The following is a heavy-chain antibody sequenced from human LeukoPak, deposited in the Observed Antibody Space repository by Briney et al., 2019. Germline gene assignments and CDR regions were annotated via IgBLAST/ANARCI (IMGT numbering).Heavy chain of an antibody. V-gene: IGHV3-21*01. CDR1: GFTFSSYS. CDR3: ARTGLGLYSFDY. J-gene: IGHJ4*02. CDR2: ISSSSSYI. D-gene: IGHD3/OR15-3a*01. Sequence: GGSLRLSCAASGFTFSSYSMNWVRQAPGKGLEWVSSISSSSSYIYYADSVKGRFTISRDNAKNSVYLQMNSLRLEDTAVYYCARTGLGLYSFDYWGQGTLVTVSS.